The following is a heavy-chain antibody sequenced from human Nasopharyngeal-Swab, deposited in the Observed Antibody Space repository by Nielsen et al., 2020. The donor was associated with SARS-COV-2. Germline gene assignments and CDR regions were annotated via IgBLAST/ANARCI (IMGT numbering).Heavy chain of an antibody. D-gene: IGHD3-9*01. V-gene: IGHV3-9*01. Sequence: GGSLRLSCAASGFTLDDYAMPWVRQAQGKGLEGVPGISGNSGSMGYADSVKGRFTISRDTAKNSLYLQMNGLRAEDTALYYCGKDLTGLAYYSGTDVWGQGTTVTVSS. J-gene: IGHJ6*02. CDR3: GKDLTGLAYYSGTDV. CDR2: ISGNSGSM. CDR1: GFTLDDYA.